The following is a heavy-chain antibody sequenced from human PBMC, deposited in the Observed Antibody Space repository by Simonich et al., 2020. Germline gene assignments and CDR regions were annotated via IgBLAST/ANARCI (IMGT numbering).Heavy chain of an antibody. CDR2: ISSSGRTI. CDR1: GFTFSSYE. J-gene: IGHJ6*02. D-gene: IGHD6-6*01. V-gene: IGHV3-48*03. Sequence: EVQLVESGGGLVQPGGSLRLSCAASGFTFSSYEMNWVRQAPGKGLEWVSSISSSGRTIYYADSVKGRLTTSRENAKNSLYLQMNSLRAEDTAVYYCARDFRLQLVEIGTYYYYGMDVWGQGTTVTVSS. CDR3: ARDFRLQLVEIGTYYYYGMDV.